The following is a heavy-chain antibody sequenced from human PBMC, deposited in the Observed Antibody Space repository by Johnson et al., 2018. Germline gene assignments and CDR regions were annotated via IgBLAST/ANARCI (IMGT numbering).Heavy chain of an antibody. D-gene: IGHD3-22*01. CDR3: ARDASSVRPYYYMDV. Sequence: QVQLVETGGGVVQPGRSXRLSCAASGFTFSSYGMQWVRPGPGKGLEWVAVISYVGSNQYYADSVKGRFAISRDNSKNTLFLQMNRMRAEDTAVYYCARDASSVRPYYYMDVWGKGTTVTVSS. CDR1: GFTFSSYG. J-gene: IGHJ6*03. V-gene: IGHV3-30*03. CDR2: ISYVGSNQ.